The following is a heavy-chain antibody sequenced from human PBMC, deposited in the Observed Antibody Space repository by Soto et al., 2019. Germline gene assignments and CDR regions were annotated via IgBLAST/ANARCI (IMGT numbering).Heavy chain of an antibody. D-gene: IGHD1-26*01. Sequence: SETLSLTCTVSGGSVSSGSYYWSWIRQPPGKGLEWIGYIYYSGSTKYNPSLRSRVTISVDTSKNQFSLKLSSVTAADTAVYYCARAGLGDGSDYWGQGTLVTVSS. CDR3: ARAGLGDGSDY. V-gene: IGHV4-61*01. CDR2: IYYSGST. J-gene: IGHJ4*02. CDR1: GGSVSSGSYY.